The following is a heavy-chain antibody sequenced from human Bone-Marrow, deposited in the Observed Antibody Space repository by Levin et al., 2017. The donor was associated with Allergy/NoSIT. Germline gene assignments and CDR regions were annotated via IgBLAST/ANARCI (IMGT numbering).Heavy chain of an antibody. V-gene: IGHV4-39*02. CDR3: ARLPSSTSRFDL. D-gene: IGHD2-2*01. J-gene: IGHJ4*02. CDR1: GGSISSSPHN. CDR2: ISSSGNL. Sequence: SQTLSLTCSVSGGSISSSPHNWGWIRQPPGKGLEWIGSISSSGNLYSNPSLRSRLTISIDSSENHFSLELNSVTAADTAVYYCARLPSSTSRFDLWGQGFLVTVSS.